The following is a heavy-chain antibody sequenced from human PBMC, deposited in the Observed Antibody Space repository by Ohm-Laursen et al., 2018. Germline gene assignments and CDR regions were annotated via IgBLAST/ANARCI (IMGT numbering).Heavy chain of an antibody. Sequence: GSLRLSCTASGFTFSSYAMNWVRQAPGKGLEWVSSISGSGAGTSYADSVKDRFTFSRDNSKNTLYLQMNSLRAEDTAVYYCAKVVGRTYYYAMDVWGQGTTVTVSS. CDR2: ISGSGAGT. D-gene: IGHD1-26*01. V-gene: IGHV3-23*01. CDR3: AKVVGRTYYYAMDV. J-gene: IGHJ6*02. CDR1: GFTFSSYA.